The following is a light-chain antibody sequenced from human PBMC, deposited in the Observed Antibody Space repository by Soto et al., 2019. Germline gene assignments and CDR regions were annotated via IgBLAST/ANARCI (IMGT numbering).Light chain of an antibody. CDR3: QQYGSSLPWT. CDR2: AAS. Sequence: EIVLTQSPATLSVSPLEGGTFSFRASQSVSSNLAWYQQKLGQAPRLLIYAASTRATGIPDRFSGSGSGTDFTLTISRLEPEDFAVFYCQQYGSSLPWTFGQGTKVDIK. CDR1: QSVSSN. V-gene: IGKV3-20*01. J-gene: IGKJ1*01.